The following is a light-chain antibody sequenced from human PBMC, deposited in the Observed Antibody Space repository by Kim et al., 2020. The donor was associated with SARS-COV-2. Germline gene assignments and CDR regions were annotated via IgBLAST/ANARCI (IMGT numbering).Light chain of an antibody. CDR3: QSFDNSLSGWV. CDR2: ATT. Sequence: QSVLTQPPSVSEAPGQRVTISCTGSSSNVGAGFDVHWYQQLPGTAPKLLIFATTSRPSGVPDRFSASKSGTSASLAITGLQPEDEADYYCQSFDNSLSGWVFGGRAQLTVL. J-gene: IGLJ3*02. CDR1: SSNVGAGFD. V-gene: IGLV1-40*01.